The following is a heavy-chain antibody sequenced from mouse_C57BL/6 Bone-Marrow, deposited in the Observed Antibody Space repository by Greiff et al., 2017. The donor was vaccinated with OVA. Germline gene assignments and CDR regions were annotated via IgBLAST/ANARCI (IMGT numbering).Heavy chain of an antibody. CDR2: IYYSGTI. CDR3: AREGRDYYGWYFDV. Sequence: EVMLVESGPGLVKPSQTVFLTCTVTGISITTGNYRWSWIRQFPGNKLEWIGYIYYSGTITYNPSLTSRTTITRDTPKNQFFLEMNSLTAEDTATYYCAREGRDYYGWYFDVWGTGTTVTVSS. D-gene: IGHD1-1*01. J-gene: IGHJ1*03. CDR1: GISITTGNYR. V-gene: IGHV3-5*01.